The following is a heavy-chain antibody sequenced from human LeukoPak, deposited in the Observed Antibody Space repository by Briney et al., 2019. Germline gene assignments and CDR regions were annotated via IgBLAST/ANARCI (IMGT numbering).Heavy chain of an antibody. CDR1: GGTFISYA. J-gene: IGHJ4*02. CDR2: IIPIFGTA. CDR3: AGITIFGVVMKKYYFDY. V-gene: IGHV1-69*13. Sequence: ASVKVSCKASGGTFISYAISWVRQAPGQGLEWMGGIIPIFGTANYAQKFQGRVTITADESTSTAYMELSSLRSEDTAVYYCAGITIFGVVMKKYYFDYWGQGTLVTVSS. D-gene: IGHD3-3*01.